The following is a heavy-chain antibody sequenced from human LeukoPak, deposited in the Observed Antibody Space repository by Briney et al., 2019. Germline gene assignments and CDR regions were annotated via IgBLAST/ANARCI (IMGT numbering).Heavy chain of an antibody. V-gene: IGHV1-3*01. CDR2: INAGNGNT. CDR1: GYTFINYA. Sequence: EASVKVSCKASGYTFINYAMHWVRQAPGQRLEWMGWINAGNGNTKFSQKFQGRVTITRDTSASTAYMQLSSLRSEDTAVYYCARDSQDDYYYGMDVWGQGTTVTVSS. D-gene: IGHD2-15*01. CDR3: ARDSQDDYYYGMDV. J-gene: IGHJ6*02.